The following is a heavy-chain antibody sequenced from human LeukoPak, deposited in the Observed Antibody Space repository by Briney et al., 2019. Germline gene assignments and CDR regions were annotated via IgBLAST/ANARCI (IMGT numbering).Heavy chain of an antibody. CDR1: GFTFSSYS. Sequence: GGSLRLSCAASGFTFSSYSMNWVRQAPGKGLEWVSSISSSSSYIYYADSVKGRFTISRDNAKNSLYLQMNSLRAEDTAVYYCARDPDGPPDYFDYWGQGTLVTVSS. D-gene: IGHD1-14*01. J-gene: IGHJ4*02. CDR3: ARDPDGPPDYFDY. CDR2: ISSSSSYI. V-gene: IGHV3-21*01.